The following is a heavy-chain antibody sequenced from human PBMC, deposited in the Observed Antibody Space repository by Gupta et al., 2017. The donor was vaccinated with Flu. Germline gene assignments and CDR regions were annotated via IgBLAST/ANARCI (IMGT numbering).Heavy chain of an antibody. CDR2: FDPEDGET. CDR1: GYTLTELS. Sequence: QVQLVQSGAEVKKPGASVKVSCKVSGYTLTELSMHWVRQAPGKGLEWMGGFDPEDGETIYAQKFQGRVTMTEDTSTDTAYMELSSLRSEDTAVYYCATSGSFHYGDYFAFDIWGQGTMVTVSS. D-gene: IGHD4-17*01. CDR3: ATSGSFHYGDYFAFDI. V-gene: IGHV1-24*01. J-gene: IGHJ3*02.